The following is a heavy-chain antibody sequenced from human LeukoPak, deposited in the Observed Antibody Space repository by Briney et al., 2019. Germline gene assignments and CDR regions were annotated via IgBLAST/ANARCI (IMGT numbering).Heavy chain of an antibody. CDR1: GFTFSSYG. V-gene: IGHV3-30*02. Sequence: GGSLRLSCAASGFTFSSYGVHWVRQAPGKGLEWVAFIRYDGSNKYYADSVKGRFTISRDNSKNTLYLQMNSLRAEDTAVYYCATDIVVVVAATAVVVDYWGQGTLVTVSS. D-gene: IGHD2-15*01. CDR3: ATDIVVVVAATAVVVDY. CDR2: IRYDGSNK. J-gene: IGHJ4*02.